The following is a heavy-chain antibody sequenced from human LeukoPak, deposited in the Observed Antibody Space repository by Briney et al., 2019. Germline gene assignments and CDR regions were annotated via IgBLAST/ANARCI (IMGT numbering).Heavy chain of an antibody. CDR3: ASHYYGSGRLDDGYDWFDP. CDR1: GDSVSSNSAA. J-gene: IGHJ5*02. CDR2: TYYRSKWYN. D-gene: IGHD3-10*01. Sequence: SQTLSLTCAISGDSVSSNSAAWNWIRQSPSRGLEWLGRTYYRSKWYNDYAVSVKSRITINPDTSKNQFSLQLNSVTPEDTAVYYCASHYYGSGRLDDGYDWFDPWGQGTLVTVSS. V-gene: IGHV6-1*01.